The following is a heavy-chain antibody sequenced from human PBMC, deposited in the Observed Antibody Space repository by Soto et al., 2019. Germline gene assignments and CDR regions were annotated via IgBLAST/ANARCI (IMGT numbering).Heavy chain of an antibody. V-gene: IGHV1-2*02. Sequence: ASVKVSCKASGYTFTGNYIHCVRQAPGQVPEWMGWMNPDSGGTDYAQNFQGRVTMTRDTSINTAYMELNGLSSDDTAIYFCARGRDSGVIDYWGQGTQVTVSS. D-gene: IGHD2-15*01. CDR1: GYTFTGNY. CDR2: MNPDSGGT. J-gene: IGHJ4*02. CDR3: ARGRDSGVIDY.